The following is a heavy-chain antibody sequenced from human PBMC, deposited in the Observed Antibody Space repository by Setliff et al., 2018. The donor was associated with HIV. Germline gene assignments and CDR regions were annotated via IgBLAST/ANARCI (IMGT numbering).Heavy chain of an antibody. D-gene: IGHD3-3*02. J-gene: IGHJ4*02. V-gene: IGHV3-23*01. Sequence: GGSLRLSCAPSGFTFGSYAMSWVRQAPGKGLEWVSGISGSAGTTYYADSVRGRFTISRDNYKNTLYLQMKSLRAEDTAVYYCAREDPPADFHFWSGRLADRGQGSLVTVSS. CDR1: GFTFGSYA. CDR2: ISGSAGTT. CDR3: AREDPPADFHFWSGRLAD.